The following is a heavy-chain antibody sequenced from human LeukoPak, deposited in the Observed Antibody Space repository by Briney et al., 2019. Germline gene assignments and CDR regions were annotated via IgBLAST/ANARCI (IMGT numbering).Heavy chain of an antibody. CDR2: LGTNGDA. Sequence: GGSLRLSCVASGFSFSTYDMYWVRQAAGRGLEWVSALGTNGDAYYLGSVRGRFTISRESVKNSLYLQMNSLGVEDTAVYYCAREWRGIASHFHGMDVWGQGTTVTVSS. D-gene: IGHD6-13*01. V-gene: IGHV3-13*01. CDR3: AREWRGIASHFHGMDV. J-gene: IGHJ6*02. CDR1: GFSFSTYD.